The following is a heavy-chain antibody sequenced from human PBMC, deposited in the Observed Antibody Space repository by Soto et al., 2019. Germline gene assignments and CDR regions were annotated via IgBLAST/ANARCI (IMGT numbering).Heavy chain of an antibody. CDR1: GFSFSSYA. CDR3: AREGEGLDY. CDR2: ISYDGRNK. V-gene: IGHV3-30*04. Sequence: QAQLVESGGGVVQPGRSLRLSCAASGFSFSSYAMHWVRQAPGKGLEWVAVISYDGRNKYYADSVKGRFTISRDSSKNTLCLQMNTLRAEDTAVYYCAREGEGLDYWGQGTLVTVSS. J-gene: IGHJ4*02.